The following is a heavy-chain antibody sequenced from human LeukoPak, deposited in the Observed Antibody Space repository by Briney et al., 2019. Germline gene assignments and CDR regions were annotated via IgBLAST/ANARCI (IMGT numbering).Heavy chain of an antibody. CDR3: ARVALDSSSSDY. D-gene: IGHD6-6*01. CDR1: GFLFSDYW. V-gene: IGHV3-7*04. Sequence: RGGSLSLSCATSGFLFSDYWMTWVRQPQGEGLEWVANIKQDGSERFYVDSVKGRFTNSRDHAKNTLYLQMNSLRAEDTAVYYCARVALDSSSSDYWGQGTLVTVSS. J-gene: IGHJ4*02. CDR2: IKQDGSER.